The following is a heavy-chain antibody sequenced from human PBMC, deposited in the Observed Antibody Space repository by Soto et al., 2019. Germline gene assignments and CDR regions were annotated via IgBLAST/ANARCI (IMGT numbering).Heavy chain of an antibody. J-gene: IGHJ3*02. CDR3: AKGGLYLGISSSDAFDI. CDR1: GFTFSSYG. D-gene: IGHD7-27*01. V-gene: IGHV3-30*18. CDR2: ISYDGSNK. Sequence: GGSLRLSCAASGFTFSSYGMHWVRQAPGKGLEWVAVISYDGSNKYYADSVKGRFTISRDNSKNTLYLQMNSLRAEDTAVYYCAKGGLYLGISSSDAFDIGGQGTMVTVSS.